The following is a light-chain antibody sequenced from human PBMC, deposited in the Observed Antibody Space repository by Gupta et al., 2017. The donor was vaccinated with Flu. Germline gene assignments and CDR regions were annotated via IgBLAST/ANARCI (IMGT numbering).Light chain of an antibody. CDR3: QQRSNWPPYS. CDR2: DAS. Sequence: EIVLTQSPATLSLSPGERATLSCMASQSVSSYLAWYQQKPGQAPRLLIYDASNRATGIPARFSGSGSGTDFTLTISSREPEEFAVYYCQQRSNWPPYSFGQGTKLEIK. J-gene: IGKJ2*03. CDR1: QSVSSY. V-gene: IGKV3-11*01.